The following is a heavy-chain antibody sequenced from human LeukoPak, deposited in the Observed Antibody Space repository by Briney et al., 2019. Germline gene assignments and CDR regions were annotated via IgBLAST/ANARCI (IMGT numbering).Heavy chain of an antibody. Sequence: GGSLRLSCAASGFTFSSYSMNWVRQAPGKGLEWVSYISSSGSTIYYADSVKGRFTISRDNAKNSLYLQMNSLRAEDTAVYYCARDRVVVPSDPEYYFDYWGQGTLVTVSS. CDR3: ARDRVVVPSDPEYYFDY. J-gene: IGHJ4*02. V-gene: IGHV3-48*04. D-gene: IGHD2-2*01. CDR1: GFTFSSYS. CDR2: ISSSGSTI.